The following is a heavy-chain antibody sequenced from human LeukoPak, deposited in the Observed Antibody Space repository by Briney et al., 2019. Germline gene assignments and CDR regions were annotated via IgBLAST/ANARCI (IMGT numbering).Heavy chain of an antibody. V-gene: IGHV4-39*01. Sequence: PSETLSLTCTVSGGSISSGGYYWSWIRQPPGKGLEWIGSIYYSGSTYYNPSLKSRVTISVDTSKNQFSLKLSSVTAADTAVYYCARPPMGYCSSTSCSTFTDYWGQGTLVTVSS. J-gene: IGHJ4*02. CDR2: IYYSGST. CDR3: ARPPMGYCSSTSCSTFTDY. D-gene: IGHD2-2*01. CDR1: GGSISSGGYY.